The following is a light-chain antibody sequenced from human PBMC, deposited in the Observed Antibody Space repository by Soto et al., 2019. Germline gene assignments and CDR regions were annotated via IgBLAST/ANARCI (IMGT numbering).Light chain of an antibody. CDR1: SSNIGAGSD. CDR3: QAYDSSLSGSV. V-gene: IGLV1-40*01. CDR2: ANN. Sequence: QSVLTQPPSVSGAPGQSVTISCTGSSSNIGAGSDVHWYQHLPGTPPKVLIYANNNRPSGVPDRFAGSKSGTSASLSIAGLQAEDEADYSCQAYDSSLSGSVFGGGTKLTVL. J-gene: IGLJ2*01.